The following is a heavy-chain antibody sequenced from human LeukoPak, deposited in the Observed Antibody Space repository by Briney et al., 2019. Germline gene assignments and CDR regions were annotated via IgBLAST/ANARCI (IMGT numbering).Heavy chain of an antibody. V-gene: IGHV3-7*03. CDR1: GFTFSRYW. CDR2: IKQDGGEK. CDR3: AKVDGSYARDFFDY. D-gene: IGHD1-26*01. J-gene: IGHJ4*02. Sequence: GGSLRLSCAVSGFTFSRYWMSWVRQAPGKGLEWVANIKQDGGEKYYVDSVKGRFTVSRDNSKNTLYLQMNSLRAEDTAVYYCAKVDGSYARDFFDYWGQGTQVTVSS.